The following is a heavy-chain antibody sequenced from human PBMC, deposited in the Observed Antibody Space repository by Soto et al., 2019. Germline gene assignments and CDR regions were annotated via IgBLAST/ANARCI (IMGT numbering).Heavy chain of an antibody. CDR3: ARNRPADVYYYYMDV. CDR2: IIPILGIA. V-gene: IGHV1-69*02. CDR1: GGTFSSYT. J-gene: IGHJ6*03. Sequence: QVQLVQCRVEVKKPGSSVTVSCKAYGGTFSSYTISWVRQARGQGLEWMGRIIPILGIANYAQKFQGRVTITADKSTSTAYMELSSLRSEDTAVYYCARNRPADVYYYYMDVWGKGTTVTVSS.